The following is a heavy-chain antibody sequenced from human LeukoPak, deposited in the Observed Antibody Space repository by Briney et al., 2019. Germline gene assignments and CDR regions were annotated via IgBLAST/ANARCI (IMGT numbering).Heavy chain of an antibody. D-gene: IGHD5-18*01. Sequence: SETLSLTCAVYGGSFSGYYWSWIRQPPGKGLEWIGEINHSGSTNYNPSLKSRVTISVDTSKNQFSLKLSSVTAADTAVYYCARSGLDTAMVTRTAFDIWGQGTMVTVSS. CDR1: GGSFSGYY. CDR3: ARSGLDTAMVTRTAFDI. CDR2: INHSGST. V-gene: IGHV4-34*01. J-gene: IGHJ3*02.